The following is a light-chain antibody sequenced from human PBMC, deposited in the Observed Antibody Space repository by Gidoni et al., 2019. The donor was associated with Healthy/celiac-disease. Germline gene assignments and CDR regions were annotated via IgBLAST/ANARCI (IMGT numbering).Light chain of an antibody. CDR2: AAS. CDR1: QSISSY. CDR3: QQSYSTPYT. Sequence: DIQMTQSPSSLSASVGDRVTITCRASQSISSYLNWYQQKPGKAPKLLIYAASSLQSGFTSRFSGSGSGTDFTLTISSLQPEDFATYYCQQSYSTPYTCGQGTKLEIK. V-gene: IGKV1-39*01. J-gene: IGKJ2*01.